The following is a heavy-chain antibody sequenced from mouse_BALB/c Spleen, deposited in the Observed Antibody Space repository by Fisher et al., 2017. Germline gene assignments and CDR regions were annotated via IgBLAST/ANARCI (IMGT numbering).Heavy chain of an antibody. CDR3: ARTYDPYAMDY. J-gene: IGHJ4*01. V-gene: IGHV1-9*01. Sequence: KFKGKATFTADTSSNTAYMQLSSLTSEDTAVYYCARTYDPYAMDYWGQGTSVTVS. D-gene: IGHD2-3*01.